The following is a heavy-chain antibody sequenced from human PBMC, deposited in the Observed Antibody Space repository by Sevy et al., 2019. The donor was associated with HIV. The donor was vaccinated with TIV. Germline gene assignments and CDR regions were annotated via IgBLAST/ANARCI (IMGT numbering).Heavy chain of an antibody. CDR1: GGSISSYY. V-gene: IGHV4-4*07. CDR3: ARDLYDFPFRGNYYYGMDV. J-gene: IGHJ6*02. Sequence: SETLSLTCTVSGGSISSYYWSWIRQPAGKGLEWIGRIYTSGSTNYNPSLKSRVTMSVDTSKNQFSLKLSSVTAADTAVYYCARDLYDFPFRGNYYYGMDVWGQGTTVTVSS. CDR2: IYTSGST. D-gene: IGHD3-10*01.